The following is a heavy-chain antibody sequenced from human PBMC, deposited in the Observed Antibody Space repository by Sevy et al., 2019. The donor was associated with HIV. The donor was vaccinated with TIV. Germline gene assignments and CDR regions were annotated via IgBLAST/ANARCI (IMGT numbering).Heavy chain of an antibody. J-gene: IGHJ1*01. CDR3: AKDRDIVIVLGATAHRQ. Sequence: GGSLRLSCAASGFTFSTYGMHWVRQAPGKGLEWVAVISYDGRHKYYADSVKGRFTISRDNSKNTLDLQMNSLRAEDTAVYYCAKDRDIVIVLGATAHRQWGQGTLVTVSS. CDR2: ISYDGRHK. D-gene: IGHD2-15*01. V-gene: IGHV3-30*18. CDR1: GFTFSTYG.